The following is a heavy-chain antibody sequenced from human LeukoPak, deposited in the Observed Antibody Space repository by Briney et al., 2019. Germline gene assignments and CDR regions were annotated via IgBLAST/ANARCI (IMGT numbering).Heavy chain of an antibody. CDR2: ISGSGGST. V-gene: IGHV3-23*01. J-gene: IGHJ4*02. D-gene: IGHD3-10*01. CDR1: GFTFSSYA. CDR3: AKPGVLGSVRTFIDY. Sequence: GGSLRLSCAASGFTFSSYAMSWVRQAPGKGLEWVSAISGSGGSTYYADSVKGRFTISRDNSKNTLYLQMNGLRAEDTAVYYCAKPGVLGSVRTFIDYWGQGTLVTVSS.